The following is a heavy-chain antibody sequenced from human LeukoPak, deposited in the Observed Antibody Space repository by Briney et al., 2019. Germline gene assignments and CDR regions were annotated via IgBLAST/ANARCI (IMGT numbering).Heavy chain of an antibody. CDR1: GFTFSSYA. Sequence: GGSLRLSCAASGFTFSSYAMSWVRQAPGKGLEWVANIKQDGSEKYYVDSVKGRFTISRDNAKDSLYLQMNSLRAEDTAVYYCARLLEFSSSWYLFQSKYYFDYWGQGTLVTVSS. CDR2: IKQDGSEK. J-gene: IGHJ4*02. D-gene: IGHD6-13*01. V-gene: IGHV3-7*03. CDR3: ARLLEFSSSWYLFQSKYYFDY.